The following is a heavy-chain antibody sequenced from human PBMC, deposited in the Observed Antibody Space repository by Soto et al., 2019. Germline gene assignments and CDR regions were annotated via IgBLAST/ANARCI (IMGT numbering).Heavy chain of an antibody. CDR3: ARVSRITMVRGVIIRGSYFDY. CDR2: INHSGST. V-gene: IGHV4-34*01. J-gene: IGHJ4*02. D-gene: IGHD3-10*01. CDR1: GGSFSGYY. Sequence: SETLSLTCAVYGGSFSGYYWSWIRQPPGKGLEWIGEINHSGSTNYNPSLKSRVTISVDTSKNQFSLKLSSVTVADTAVYYCARVSRITMVRGVIIRGSYFDYWGQGTLVTVSS.